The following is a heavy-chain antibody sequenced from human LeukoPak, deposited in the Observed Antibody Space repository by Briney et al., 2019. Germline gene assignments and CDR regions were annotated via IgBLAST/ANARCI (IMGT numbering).Heavy chain of an antibody. Sequence: GGSLRLSCAVSGFTSSSYWMHWVRQAPGKGLVWVSRINNDGTYTVYADSVKGQFTISRDNAKNTLYLQMNSLRVEDTAIYYCAKGPFFYYDASGYNYFDSWGQGTLVTVSS. CDR3: AKGPFFYYDASGYNYFDS. V-gene: IGHV3-74*01. CDR2: INNDGTYT. D-gene: IGHD3-22*01. J-gene: IGHJ4*02. CDR1: GFTSSSYW.